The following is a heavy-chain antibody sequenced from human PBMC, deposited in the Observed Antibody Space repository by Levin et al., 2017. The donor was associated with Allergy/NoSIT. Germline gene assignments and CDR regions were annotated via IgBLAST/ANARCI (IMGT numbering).Heavy chain of an antibody. V-gene: IGHV3-30*18. CDR1: GFTFSNFG. CDR2: ISFDGRNI. J-gene: IGHJ6*02. Sequence: GGSLRLSCATSGFTFSNFGMHWVRQAPGKGLEWLAIISFDGRNILYANSVKGRFSISRDNSNNTLYLEMNSLRADDTALYYCAKEGIAARKYYYVMDVWGQGTTVTVSS. CDR3: AKEGIAARKYYYVMDV. D-gene: IGHD6-6*01.